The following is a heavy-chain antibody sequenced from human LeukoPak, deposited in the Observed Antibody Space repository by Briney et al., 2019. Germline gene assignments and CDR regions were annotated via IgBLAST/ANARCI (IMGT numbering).Heavy chain of an antibody. J-gene: IGHJ4*02. Sequence: GGSLRLSCAASGSTFSSYSMNWVRQAPGKGLEWVSSISSSSSYIYYADSVKGRFTISRDNAKNSLYLQMNSLRAEDTAVYYCARGNIAVAGTVYWGQGTLVTVSS. CDR3: ARGNIAVAGTVY. CDR1: GSTFSSYS. V-gene: IGHV3-21*01. D-gene: IGHD6-19*01. CDR2: ISSSSSYI.